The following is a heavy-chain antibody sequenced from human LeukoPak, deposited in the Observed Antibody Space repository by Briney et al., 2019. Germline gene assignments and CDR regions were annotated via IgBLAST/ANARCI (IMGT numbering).Heavy chain of an antibody. D-gene: IGHD6-19*01. CDR2: ISGSGGST. V-gene: IGHV3-23*01. CDR1: GFTFSSYA. Sequence: GGSLRLSCAASGFTFSSYAMSWVRQAPGKGLEWVSVISGSGGSTYYADSVKGRFTISRDNSKNTLYLQMNSLRAEDTAVYYCAKDHPPAVAGHRDIDYWGQGTLVTVSS. J-gene: IGHJ4*02. CDR3: AKDHPPAVAGHRDIDY.